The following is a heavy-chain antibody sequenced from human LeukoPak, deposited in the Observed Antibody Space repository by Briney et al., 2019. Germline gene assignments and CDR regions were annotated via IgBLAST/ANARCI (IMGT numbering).Heavy chain of an antibody. Sequence: GGSLRLSCAASGFTFSNYNMNWVRQAPGKGLEWASYITSRSSSIYYADSVKGRFTISRDNAQNSLYLQMNSLRDEDTAVYYCARDSRFGKLLIPYLDYWGQGTLVTVSS. CDR1: GFTFSNYN. J-gene: IGHJ4*02. CDR3: ARDSRFGKLLIPYLDY. V-gene: IGHV3-48*02. D-gene: IGHD3-10*01. CDR2: ITSRSSSI.